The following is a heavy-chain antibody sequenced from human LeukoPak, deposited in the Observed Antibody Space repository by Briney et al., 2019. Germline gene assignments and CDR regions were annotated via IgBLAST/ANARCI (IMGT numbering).Heavy chain of an antibody. CDR2: ISTYNGNT. Sequence: ASVKVSCKASGYTFSSYGISWVRQAPGQGLEWMGWISTYNGNTNYAQKVQGRVTMTTDTSTSTAYMELRSLRSDDTAVYYCARDGTMVRGLDYNWFDPWGQGTLVTVSS. CDR3: ARDGTMVRGLDYNWFDP. CDR1: GYTFSSYG. D-gene: IGHD3-10*01. V-gene: IGHV1-18*01. J-gene: IGHJ5*02.